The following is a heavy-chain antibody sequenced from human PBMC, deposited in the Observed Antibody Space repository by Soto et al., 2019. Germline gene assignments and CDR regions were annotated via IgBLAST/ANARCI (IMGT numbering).Heavy chain of an antibody. CDR1: GFTFSSYA. CDR3: ARDPAYCSSTSCYQRIDY. V-gene: IGHV3-30-3*01. J-gene: IGHJ4*02. Sequence: GSLRLSCAASGFTFSSYAMHWVRQAPGKGLEWVAVISYDGSNKYYADSVKGRFTISRDNSKNTLYLQMNSLRAEDTAVYYCARDPAYCSSTSCYQRIDYWGQGT. CDR2: ISYDGSNK. D-gene: IGHD2-2*01.